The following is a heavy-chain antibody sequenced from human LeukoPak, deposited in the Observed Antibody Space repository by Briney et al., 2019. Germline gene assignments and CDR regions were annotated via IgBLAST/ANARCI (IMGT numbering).Heavy chain of an antibody. J-gene: IGHJ4*02. CDR1: GFIFSNLG. Sequence: PGGSLRLSCAAPGFIFSNLGMHWVRQAPGKGPEWVAFIRDDGSNKFYADSVKGRCTISRDNSKNTLYLQVNSLRAEDTAIYYCARVAAAGTGFSDYWGQGTLVTVSS. CDR2: IRDDGSNK. V-gene: IGHV3-30*02. D-gene: IGHD6-19*01. CDR3: ARVAAAGTGFSDY.